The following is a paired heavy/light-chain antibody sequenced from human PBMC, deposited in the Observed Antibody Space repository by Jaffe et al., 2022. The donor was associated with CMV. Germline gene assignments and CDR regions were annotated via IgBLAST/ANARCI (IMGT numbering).Light chain of an antibody. CDR2: AAS. CDR1: QGIRND. V-gene: IGKV1-17*01. J-gene: IGKJ1*01. CDR3: LQHNGYPRT. Sequence: DIQMTQSPSSLSASVGDRVTITCRASQGIRNDLAWYQQQPGKAPKRLIYAASTLQSGVPSRFSGSGSGTEFTLTIDSLLPEDLATYYCLQHNGYPRTFGQGTKVEIK.
Heavy chain of an antibody. CDR1: GYIFTDYY. D-gene: IGHD3-9*01. J-gene: IGHJ3*02. V-gene: IGHV1-2*02. CDR3: ASVDWASRRPFDI. CDR2: IKPDSGGT. Sequence: QVQLVQSGTEVKNPGASVKVSCKASGYIFTDYYIHWVRQAPGQGLEWMGWIKPDSGGTNYAQRFQGRVTMTRDTSISTAYMELTNLRSDDTALYYCASVDWASRRPFDIWGQGTMVTVSS.